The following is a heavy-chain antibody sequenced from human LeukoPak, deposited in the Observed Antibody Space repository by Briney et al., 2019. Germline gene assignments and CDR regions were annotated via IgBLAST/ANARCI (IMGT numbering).Heavy chain of an antibody. CDR2: IIPILGIA. Sequence: SVKVSCKASGGTFSSYAISWVRQAPGQGLEWMGRIIPILGIANYAQKFQGRVTITADKSTSTAYMELSSLRSEDTAVYYCARDPSGGYDILTGYYGGGWFDRWGQGTLVTVSS. CDR1: GGTFSSYA. V-gene: IGHV1-69*04. CDR3: ARDPSGGYDILTGYYGGGWFDR. D-gene: IGHD3-9*01. J-gene: IGHJ5*02.